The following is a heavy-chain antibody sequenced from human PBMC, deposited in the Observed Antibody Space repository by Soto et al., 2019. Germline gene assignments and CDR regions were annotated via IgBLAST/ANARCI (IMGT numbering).Heavy chain of an antibody. CDR1: GFTFNNYA. V-gene: IGHV3-23*01. CDR3: AKVRGGSGSLTPRVDF. CDR2: ISGGGDTT. Sequence: EVQLLESGGGLVQPGGSLRLSCAASGFTFNNYAMTWVRQAPGKGLEWVSAISGGGDTTSYADSVKGRFTVSRDGSKNTLYLQMSSPRAEDTALYYCAKVRGGSGSLTPRVDFWGQGTLVTVSS. J-gene: IGHJ4*02. D-gene: IGHD3-10*01.